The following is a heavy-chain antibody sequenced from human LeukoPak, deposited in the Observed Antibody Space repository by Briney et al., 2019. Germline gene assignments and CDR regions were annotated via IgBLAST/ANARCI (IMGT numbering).Heavy chain of an antibody. D-gene: IGHD6-19*01. CDR1: GYSFAKYW. CDR2: IYPGDSDT. CDR3: ASVPIGSSGWVGAFDI. J-gene: IGHJ3*02. V-gene: IGHV5-51*01. Sequence: GESLKISCKGSGYSFAKYWIGWVRQMPGKGLEWMGIIYPGDSDTRYSPSFQGQVTISADKSISTAYLQWSSLKASDTAMYYCASVPIGSSGWVGAFDIWGQGTMDTVSS.